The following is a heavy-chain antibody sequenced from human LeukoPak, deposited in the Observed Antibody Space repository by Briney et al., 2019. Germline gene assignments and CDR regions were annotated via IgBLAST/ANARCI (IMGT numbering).Heavy chain of an antibody. CDR3: ARGGEWELLAIDY. J-gene: IGHJ4*02. CDR2: INHSGST. Sequence: SETLCLTCAVYGGSFSGYYWSWIRQPPGKGLEWIGEINHSGSTNYNPSLKSRVTISVDTSKNQFSLKLSSVTAADTAVYYCARGGEWELLAIDYWGQGTLVTVSS. D-gene: IGHD1-26*01. CDR1: GGSFSGYY. V-gene: IGHV4-34*01.